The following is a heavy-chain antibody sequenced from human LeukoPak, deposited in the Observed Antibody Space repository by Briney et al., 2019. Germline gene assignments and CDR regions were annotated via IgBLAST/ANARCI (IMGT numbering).Heavy chain of an antibody. Sequence: SQTLSLTCTVSGGSISSGSYYWSWIRQPAGKGLEWIGRIYTSGSTNYNPSLKSRVTISVDTSKNQFSLKLSSVTAADTAVYYCARFELEWLFAIDYWGQGTLVTVSS. V-gene: IGHV4-61*02. CDR1: GGSISSGSYY. J-gene: IGHJ4*02. CDR2: IYTSGST. CDR3: ARFELEWLFAIDY. D-gene: IGHD3-3*01.